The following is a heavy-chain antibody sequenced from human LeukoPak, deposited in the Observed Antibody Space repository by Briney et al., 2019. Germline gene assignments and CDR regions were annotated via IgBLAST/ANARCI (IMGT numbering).Heavy chain of an antibody. CDR2: ISGSGGST. D-gene: IGHD3-10*01. J-gene: IGHJ4*02. CDR1: GFTFSSYA. Sequence: GGSLRLSCAASGFTFSSYAMSWVRQAPGKGLEWVSAISGSGGSTYYADSVKGRFTISRDNSKNTLYLQMNSLRAEDTAVYYRATRTMVRGVATNTDYWGQGTLVTVSS. CDR3: ATRTMVRGVATNTDY. V-gene: IGHV3-23*01.